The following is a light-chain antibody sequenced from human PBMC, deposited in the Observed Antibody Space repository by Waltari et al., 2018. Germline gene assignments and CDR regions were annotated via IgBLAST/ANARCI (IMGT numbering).Light chain of an antibody. V-gene: IGLV3-21*04. CDR1: NIGSYS. J-gene: IGLJ1*01. CDR3: QVWHAAIDPGV. CDR2: YDS. Sequence: SYVLTQPPSVSVAPGETARITCGGDNIGSYSVHWYQQKPGQVPVLVIRYDSDRPSGVPERFSGANSANTATLTISRVEAGDEANYYCQVWHAAIDPGVFGTGTEVTV.